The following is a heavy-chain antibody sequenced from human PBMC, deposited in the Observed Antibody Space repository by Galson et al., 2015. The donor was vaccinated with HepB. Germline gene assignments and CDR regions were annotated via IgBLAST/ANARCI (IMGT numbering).Heavy chain of an antibody. CDR3: TRVPLSGVSDY. CDR1: GYTFTSYA. D-gene: IGHD5-12*01. V-gene: IGHV7-4-1*02. J-gene: IGHJ4*02. CDR2: INTNTGSP. Sequence: SVKVSCKASGYTFTSYAMNWVRQAPGQGLEWMGWINTNTGSPTYAQGFTGRFVFSLDTSVSTAYLQISSLKAEDTAVYYCTRVPLSGVSDYWGQGTLVTVSS.